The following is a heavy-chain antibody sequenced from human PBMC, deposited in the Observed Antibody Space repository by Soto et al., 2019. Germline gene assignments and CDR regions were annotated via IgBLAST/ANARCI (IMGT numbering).Heavy chain of an antibody. CDR1: GGSFSGYY. CDR3: ARGLIRHYDILTGYYVDDAFDI. J-gene: IGHJ3*02. CDR2: INHSGST. Sequence: SETLSLTCAVYGGSFSGYYWSWIRQPPGKGLEWIGEINHSGSTNYNPSLKSRVTISVDTSKNQFSLKLSSVTAADTAVYYCARGLIRHYDILTGYYVDDAFDIWGQGTMVTVSS. V-gene: IGHV4-34*01. D-gene: IGHD3-9*01.